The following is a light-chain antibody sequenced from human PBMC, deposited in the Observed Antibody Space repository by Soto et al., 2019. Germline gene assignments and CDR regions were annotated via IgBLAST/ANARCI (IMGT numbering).Light chain of an antibody. CDR2: AAS. J-gene: IGKJ2*01. V-gene: IGKV1-27*01. Sequence: DLPMTQSPSSLSASVGDRVTITCRASQGFSNYLAWYQQKPGKVPKLLIYAASTLQSGVPSRFSGSGSGTDFTLTISSLQPEDFATYYCQQYNSAPYTFGQGTKLEIK. CDR1: QGFSNY. CDR3: QQYNSAPYT.